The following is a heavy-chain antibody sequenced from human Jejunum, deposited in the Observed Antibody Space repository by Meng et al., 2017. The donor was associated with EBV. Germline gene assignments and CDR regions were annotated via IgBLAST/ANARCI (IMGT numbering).Heavy chain of an antibody. CDR3: ARDQGRDYDSSTYYTH. D-gene: IGHD3-22*01. V-gene: IGHV1-69*06. Sequence: GQLVQSGAGVKKPGSSVKVSCKASGGTFSSYVINWVRQAPGQGLEWMGGIIPIFGRTNYALEFQDRVTITADKFTSTVYMEMSSLKSEDTAVYYCARDQGRDYDSSTYYTHWGRGTLVTVSS. CDR1: GGTFSSYV. CDR2: IIPIFGRT. J-gene: IGHJ4*02.